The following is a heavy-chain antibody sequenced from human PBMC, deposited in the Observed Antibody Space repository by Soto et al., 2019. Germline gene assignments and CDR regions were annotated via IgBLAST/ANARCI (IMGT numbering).Heavy chain of an antibody. V-gene: IGHV4-39*01. D-gene: IGHD6-19*01. CDR2: IYYSGST. Sequence: QLQLQESGPGLVKPSETLSLTCTVSGGSISSSSYYWGWIRQPPGKGLEWIGSIYYSGSTYYNPSLKSRVTISVDTSKNQFSLKLSSVAAADTAVYYCARQEQWLVNYFDYWGQGTLVTVSS. CDR1: GGSISSSSYY. CDR3: ARQEQWLVNYFDY. J-gene: IGHJ4*02.